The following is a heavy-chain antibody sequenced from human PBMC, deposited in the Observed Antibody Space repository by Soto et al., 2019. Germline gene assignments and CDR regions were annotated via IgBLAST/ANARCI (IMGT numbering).Heavy chain of an antibody. CDR1: GFTFSSHA. CDR2: LSDSGGSI. V-gene: IGHV3-23*01. Sequence: EVQLLESGGGLVQPGGSLRLSCTASGFTFSSHAMTGVRQAPGKGLEWVSGLSDSGGSIYYADSVKGRFTISRDNSMNTLYLQMKTLRAEDTAVYYCAKVSSSWYAGFFDLWGQGTLVTVSS. J-gene: IGHJ4*02. D-gene: IGHD6-13*01. CDR3: AKVSSSWYAGFFDL.